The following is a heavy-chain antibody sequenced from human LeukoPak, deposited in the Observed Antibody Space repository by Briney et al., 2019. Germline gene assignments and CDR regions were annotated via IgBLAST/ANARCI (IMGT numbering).Heavy chain of an antibody. V-gene: IGHV4-59*01. Sequence: SETLSLTCTVSGASISTYYWSWIRQPPGKGLEWIGYIYYSGSTNYNPSLRSRVTISVDTSKNQFSLKVNFVTAADTAVYYCARESGLYCSGGSCYFDYWGQGTLVTVSS. CDR1: GASISTYY. J-gene: IGHJ4*02. D-gene: IGHD2-15*01. CDR3: ARESGLYCSGGSCYFDY. CDR2: IYYSGST.